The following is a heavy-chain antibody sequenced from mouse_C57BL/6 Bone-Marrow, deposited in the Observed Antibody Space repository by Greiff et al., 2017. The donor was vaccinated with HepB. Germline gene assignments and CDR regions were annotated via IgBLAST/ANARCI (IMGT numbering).Heavy chain of an antibody. Sequence: EVMLVESGGGLVQPKGSLKLSCAASGFSFNTYAMNWVRQAPGKGLEWVARIRSKSNNYATYYADSVKDRFTISRDDSESMLYLQMNNLKTEDTAMYYCVRHREDAMDYWGQGTSVTVSS. CDR1: GFSFNTYA. D-gene: IGHD3-1*01. CDR3: VRHREDAMDY. J-gene: IGHJ4*01. V-gene: IGHV10-1*01. CDR2: IRSKSNNYAT.